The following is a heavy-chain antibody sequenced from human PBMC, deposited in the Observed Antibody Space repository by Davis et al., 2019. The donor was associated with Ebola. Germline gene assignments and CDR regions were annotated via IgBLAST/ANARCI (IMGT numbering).Heavy chain of an antibody. Sequence: GESLKISCVASGFTFSNAWMAWVRQAPGKGLEWVGRLKTNADGGTVAYAAPVKGRFTISRDDAEQTLFLEMNSLNTEDTAVYYCTTDPGMMITFGGVVNHYGMDVWGQGTTVTVSS. CDR2: LKTNADGGTV. CDR3: TTDPGMMITFGGVVNHYGMDV. CDR1: GFTFSNAW. V-gene: IGHV3-15*01. D-gene: IGHD3-16*01. J-gene: IGHJ6*02.